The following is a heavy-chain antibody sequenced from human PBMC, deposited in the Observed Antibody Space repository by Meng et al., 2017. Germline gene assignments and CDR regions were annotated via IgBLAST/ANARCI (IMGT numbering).Heavy chain of an antibody. Sequence: QIQLQQSGPGLVKPSQTLSLICAISGDSVSSNSAAWNWIRQSPSRGLEWLGRAYYSSKWYHDYAESVKSRISIDPDTSKNQFSLQLRSVTPEDSAVYYCARGSYSFDSWGQRTLVTVSS. CDR3: ARGSYSFDS. V-gene: IGHV6-1*01. CDR1: GDSVSSNSAA. CDR2: AYYSSKWYH. J-gene: IGHJ4*02. D-gene: IGHD1-26*01.